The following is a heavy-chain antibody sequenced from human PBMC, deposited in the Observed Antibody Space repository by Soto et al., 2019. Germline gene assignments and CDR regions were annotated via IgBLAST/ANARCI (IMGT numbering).Heavy chain of an antibody. V-gene: IGHV3-23*01. CDR3: AKDNWERGSWRYYYYYGMDV. D-gene: IGHD6-13*01. Sequence: GSLRLSCAASGFTFSSYAMSWVRQAPGKGLEWVSAISGSGGSTYYADSVKGRFTISRDNSKNTLYLQMNSLRAEDTAVYYCAKDNWERGSWRYYYYYGMDVWGQGTTVTVSS. CDR1: GFTFSSYA. CDR2: ISGSGGST. J-gene: IGHJ6*02.